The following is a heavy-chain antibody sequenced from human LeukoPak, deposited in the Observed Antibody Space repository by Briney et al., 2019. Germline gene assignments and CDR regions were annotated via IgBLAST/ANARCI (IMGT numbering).Heavy chain of an antibody. Sequence: SQTLSLTCAISGDSVSSNSAAWNWIRQSPSRGLEWLGRTYYRSKWYNDYAVSVKSRITINPDTSKNQFSLQLNSVTPEDTAVYYCARGHEEAIGQRYCGGDCYWYYFDYWGQGTLVTVSS. CDR3: ARGHEEAIGQRYCGGDCYWYYFDY. CDR2: TYYRSKWYN. D-gene: IGHD2-21*02. CDR1: GDSVSSNSAA. J-gene: IGHJ4*02. V-gene: IGHV6-1*01.